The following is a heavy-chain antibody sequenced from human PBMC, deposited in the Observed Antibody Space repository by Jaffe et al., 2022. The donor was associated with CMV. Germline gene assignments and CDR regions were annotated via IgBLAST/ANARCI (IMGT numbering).Heavy chain of an antibody. Sequence: QVHLVQSGAEVKKPGASVTVSCKASGYTFSTSAMHWVRQAPGQGLEWLGWINAGNGDTKFSPRFQGRVTITRDTSATTTYMELSSLRAEDTAFYYCARDTLHDDILPDYWGQGTLVTVSS. J-gene: IGHJ4*02. CDR2: INAGNGDT. CDR1: GYTFSTSA. D-gene: IGHD3-9*01. CDR3: ARDTLHDDILPDY. V-gene: IGHV1-3*01.